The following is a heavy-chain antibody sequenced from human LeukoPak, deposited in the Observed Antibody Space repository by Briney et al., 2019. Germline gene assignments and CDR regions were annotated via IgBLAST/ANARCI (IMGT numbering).Heavy chain of an antibody. J-gene: IGHJ4*02. D-gene: IGHD1-14*01. V-gene: IGHV3-7*04. Sequence: GGSLRLSCAASGFTFRNAWMSWVRQAPGKGLEWVANIKQDGSEKYYVDSVKGRFTISRDNAKNSLYLQMNSLRAEDTALYYCARHNPLWGYWGQGTLVTVSS. CDR1: GFTFRNAW. CDR2: IKQDGSEK. CDR3: ARHNPLWGY.